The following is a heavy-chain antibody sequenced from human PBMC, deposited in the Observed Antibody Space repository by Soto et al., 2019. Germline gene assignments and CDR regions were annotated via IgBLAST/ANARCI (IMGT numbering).Heavy chain of an antibody. CDR2: ISGSGGST. CDR3: AKRPLVPAARAPFDY. D-gene: IGHD2-2*01. CDR1: GFTFSSYA. Sequence: EVQLLESGGGLVQPGGSLRLSCAASGFTFSSYAMSWVRQAPGKGLEWVSAISGSGGSTYYADSVKGRFTISRDNSKNTLYLQMNSLRAEDTAVYYWAKRPLVPAARAPFDYWGQGTLVTVAS. J-gene: IGHJ4*02. V-gene: IGHV3-23*01.